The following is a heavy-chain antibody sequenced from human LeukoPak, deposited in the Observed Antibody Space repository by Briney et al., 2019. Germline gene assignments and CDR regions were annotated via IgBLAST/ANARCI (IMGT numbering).Heavy chain of an antibody. CDR2: INPNSGGT. CDR3: ARGGVGANNWFDP. CDR1: GYTFTDYY. V-gene: IGHV1-2*02. J-gene: IGHJ5*02. Sequence: ASVKVSCKASGYTFTDYYMHWVRQAPGQGLEWMAWINPNSGGTNYAQNFQGRVTMTRDTSISTAYMELRSLRSDDTAVYYCARGGVGANNWFDPWGQGTLVTVSS. D-gene: IGHD1-26*01.